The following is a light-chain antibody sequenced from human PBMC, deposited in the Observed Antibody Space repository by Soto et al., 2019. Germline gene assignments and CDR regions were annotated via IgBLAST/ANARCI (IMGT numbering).Light chain of an antibody. CDR2: AAS. Sequence: DIQMTQSTSSMSASVGDRVTITCRASQGISNYLDWYQQKPGKVPKLLIYAASTLQSGVPSRFSGSGSGTDFTLTISSLQPEDVATYYCQKYNSAPRTFGQGTKVEIK. J-gene: IGKJ1*01. CDR3: QKYNSAPRT. CDR1: QGISNY. V-gene: IGKV1-27*01.